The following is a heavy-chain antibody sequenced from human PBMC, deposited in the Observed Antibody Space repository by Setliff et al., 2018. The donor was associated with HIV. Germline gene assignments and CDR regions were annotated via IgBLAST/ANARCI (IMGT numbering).Heavy chain of an antibody. Sequence: GGSLRLSCAASGFNFGDYWMIWVRQAPGEGLEWVATINEDGTKKYYGASVRGRFTISRENGKKSLYLQMNRLRAEDTAVYYCRMGHYDGSDWGQGTLVTVSS. J-gene: IGHJ4*02. CDR2: INEDGTKK. V-gene: IGHV3-7*01. D-gene: IGHD5-12*01. CDR1: GFNFGDYW. CDR3: RMGHYDGSD.